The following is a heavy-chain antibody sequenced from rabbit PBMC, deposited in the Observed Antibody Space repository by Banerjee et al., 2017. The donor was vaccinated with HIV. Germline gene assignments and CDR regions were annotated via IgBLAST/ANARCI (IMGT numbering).Heavy chain of an antibody. CDR1: GFDFSSNA. V-gene: IGHV1S47*01. CDR2: IYNGDGST. Sequence: QEQLVESGGGLVQPEGSLTLTCKASGFDFSSNAMCWVRQAPGKGPEWIGCIYNGDGSTYYASWTKGRFTISKTSSTTVTLQMTSLTAADTATYFCARDLAGVIGWNFGLWGPGTPRHRL. D-gene: IGHD4-1*01. J-gene: IGHJ4*01. CDR3: ARDLAGVIGWNFGL.